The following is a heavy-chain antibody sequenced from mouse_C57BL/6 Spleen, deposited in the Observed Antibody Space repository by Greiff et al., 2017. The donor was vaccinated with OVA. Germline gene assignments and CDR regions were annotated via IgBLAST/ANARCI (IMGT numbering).Heavy chain of an antibody. V-gene: IGHV5-9*01. CDR2: ISGGGGNT. Sequence: EVKVVESGGGLVKPGGSLKLSCAASGFTFSSYTMSWVRQTPEKRLEWVATISGGGGNTYYPDSVKGRFTISRDNAKNTLYLQMSSLRSEDTALYYCARLYGSSYVGYFDVWGTGTTVTVSS. CDR3: ARLYGSSYVGYFDV. D-gene: IGHD1-1*01. J-gene: IGHJ1*03. CDR1: GFTFSSYT.